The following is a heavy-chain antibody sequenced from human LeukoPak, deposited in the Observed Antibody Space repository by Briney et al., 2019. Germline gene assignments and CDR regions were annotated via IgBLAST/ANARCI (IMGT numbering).Heavy chain of an antibody. V-gene: IGHV4-4*07. CDR3: ARHDTYYGAGSQFDY. CDR2: IYTSGST. CDR1: GGSISSYY. Sequence: SETLSLTCTVSGGSISSYYWSWIRQPAGKGLERIGRIYTSGSTNYNPSPKSRVTISLDTSKNQFSLRLSSVTAADTAVYYCARHDTYYGAGSQFDYWGQGTLVTVSS. D-gene: IGHD3-10*01. J-gene: IGHJ4*01.